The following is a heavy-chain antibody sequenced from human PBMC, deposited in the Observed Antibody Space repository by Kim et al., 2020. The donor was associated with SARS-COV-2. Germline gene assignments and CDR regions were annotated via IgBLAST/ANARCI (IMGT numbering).Heavy chain of an antibody. D-gene: IGHD6-13*01. CDR2: IYTTGNT. J-gene: IGHJ4*02. CDR3: ARGGISTWYPFDF. CDR1: GGSISSYY. V-gene: IGHV4-4*07. Sequence: SETLSLTCTVSGGSISSYYWNWIRQPAGKGLEWIGRIYTTGNTNYNPSLKSRVTMSVDTSMNQFSLKLTSVTAADTAVYYCARGGISTWYPFDFWGQGTLVTVSS.